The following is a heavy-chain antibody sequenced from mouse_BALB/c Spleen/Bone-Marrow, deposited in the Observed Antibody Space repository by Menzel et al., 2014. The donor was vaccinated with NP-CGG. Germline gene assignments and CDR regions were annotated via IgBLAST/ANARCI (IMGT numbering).Heavy chain of an antibody. V-gene: IGHV3-8*02. CDR1: GDSITSGY. Sequence: EVKVEESGPSLVKPSQTLSLTCSVTGDSITSGYWNWIRKFPGNKLEYMGYISYSGSTYYNPSLKSRISITRDTSKDQYYLQLNSVTTEDTATYYCARFRTPGAMDYWGQGTSVTVSS. CDR2: ISYSGST. CDR3: ARFRTPGAMDY. J-gene: IGHJ4*01.